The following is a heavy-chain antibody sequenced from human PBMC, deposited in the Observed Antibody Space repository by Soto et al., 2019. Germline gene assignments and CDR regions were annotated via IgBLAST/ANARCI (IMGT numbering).Heavy chain of an antibody. CDR2: IYYSGST. CDR3: ARHDIRGNWFDP. Sequence: QLQLQESGPGLVKPSETLSLTCTVSGGSISSSSYYWGWIRQPPGKGLEWIGSIYYSGSTYYNPSLKSRVTISVDTSKNQFSLKLSSVTAADTAVYYCARHDIRGNWFDPWGQGTLVTVSS. D-gene: IGHD3-22*01. J-gene: IGHJ5*02. CDR1: GGSISSSSYY. V-gene: IGHV4-39*01.